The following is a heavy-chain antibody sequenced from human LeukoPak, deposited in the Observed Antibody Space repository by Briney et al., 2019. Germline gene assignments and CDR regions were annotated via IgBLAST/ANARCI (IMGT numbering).Heavy chain of an antibody. D-gene: IGHD6-6*01. CDR2: MNPNSGNT. J-gene: IGHJ4*02. Sequence: ASVKVSCKASGYTFTNYDINWVRQATGQGLEWMGWMNPNSGNTGYAQKFQGRVTMTRNTSISTAYMELGSLRSEDTAVYYCARGQMAGIAARRDFDYWGQGTLVTVSS. CDR1: GYTFTNYD. CDR3: ARGQMAGIAARRDFDY. V-gene: IGHV1-8*01.